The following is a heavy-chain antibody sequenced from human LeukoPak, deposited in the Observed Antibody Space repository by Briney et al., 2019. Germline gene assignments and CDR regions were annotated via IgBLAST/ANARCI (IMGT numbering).Heavy chain of an antibody. V-gene: IGHV3-7*01. J-gene: IGHJ3*01. CDR3: ARDLRD. CDR1: GFTFRNHW. Sequence: GGSLRLSCTASGFTFRNHWMTWVRQAPGKGLEWVAHIKQDGSERYYVDSVKGRFTISRDNANNSLYLQMNSLRVEDTAVYYCARDLRDWGQGTVVTVSS. CDR2: IKQDGSER.